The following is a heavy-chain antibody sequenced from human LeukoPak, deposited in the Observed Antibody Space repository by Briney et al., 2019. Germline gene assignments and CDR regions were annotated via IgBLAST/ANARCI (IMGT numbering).Heavy chain of an antibody. Sequence: GASVKVSCEASGYTFTSYGISWVRQAPGQGLEWMGWISAYNGNTNYAQKLQGRVTMTTDTSTSTAYMELRSLRSDDTAVYYCARDFHDFWSGYPTANYYYYYGMDVWGQGTTVTVSS. CDR3: ARDFHDFWSGYPTANYYYYYGMDV. CDR2: ISAYNGNT. V-gene: IGHV1-18*01. J-gene: IGHJ6*02. D-gene: IGHD3-3*01. CDR1: GYTFTSYG.